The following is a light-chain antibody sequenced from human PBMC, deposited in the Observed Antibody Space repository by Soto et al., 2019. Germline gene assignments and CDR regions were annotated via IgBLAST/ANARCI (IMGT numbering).Light chain of an antibody. CDR1: QSLLNSNGYNG. Sequence: DIEMTQSPLSLRVTPGEPASISCKSRQSLLNSNGYNGLSWYLQKPGQSPRLLIYFGSNRASGVPDRLSGSVSGTYFTLQISSVEAEDVGVYYCMQGEQAPITFGQGTRLEIK. CDR3: MQGEQAPIT. V-gene: IGKV2-28*01. CDR2: FGS. J-gene: IGKJ5*01.